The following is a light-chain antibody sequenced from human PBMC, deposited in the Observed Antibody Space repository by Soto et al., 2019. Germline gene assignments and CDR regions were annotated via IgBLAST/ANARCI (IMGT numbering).Light chain of an antibody. V-gene: IGLV2-8*01. Sequence: QSALTQPPSASGSPGQSVTISCTGASSDVGGYNYVSWYQQLPGKAPKLMIYEVTKRPSGVPDRFSGSKSGNTASLTVSGLRAEEEADYYCSSYAGSNDVVFGGGTKVTVL. CDR1: SSDVGGYNY. CDR2: EVT. CDR3: SSYAGSNDVV. J-gene: IGLJ3*02.